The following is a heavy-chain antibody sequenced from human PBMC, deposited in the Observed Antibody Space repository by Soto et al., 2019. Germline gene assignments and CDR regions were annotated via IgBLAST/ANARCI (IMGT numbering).Heavy chain of an antibody. CDR3: ARGRYGDY. D-gene: IGHD1-1*01. J-gene: IGHJ4*02. V-gene: IGHV1-18*01. Sequence: QVHLVQSGAEVKKPGASVKVSRKGSGYGFTTYGITWVRQAPGQGLEWMAWISAHNGNTNYAQKLQGRVTVTRDTSTSTAYMELMSLRSDATAVYYCARGRYGDYWGQGALVTVSS. CDR1: GYGFTTYG. CDR2: ISAHNGNT.